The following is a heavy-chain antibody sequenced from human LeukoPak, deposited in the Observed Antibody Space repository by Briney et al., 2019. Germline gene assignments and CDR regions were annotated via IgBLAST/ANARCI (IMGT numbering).Heavy chain of an antibody. CDR2: INWNGGST. CDR1: GFTFDDYG. Sequence: GGSLRLSCAASGFTFDDYGMSWVRQAPGKGLEWVSGINWNGGSTGYADSVKGRFTISRDNAKNSLYLQMNSLRAEDTALYYCARGDVDTAMGDPFDYWGQGILVTVSS. D-gene: IGHD5-18*01. CDR3: ARGDVDTAMGDPFDY. V-gene: IGHV3-20*04. J-gene: IGHJ4*02.